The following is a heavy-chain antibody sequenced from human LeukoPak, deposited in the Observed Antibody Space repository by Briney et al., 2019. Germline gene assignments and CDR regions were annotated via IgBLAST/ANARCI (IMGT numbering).Heavy chain of an antibody. CDR3: ARVTMVRGVITLIDY. CDR1: GGTFSSYA. D-gene: IGHD3-10*01. V-gene: IGHV1-69*05. Sequence: SVKVSCKASGGTFSSYAISWVRQAPGQGLEWMGGIIPIFGTANYAQKFQGRVTITTDESTSTAYMELRSLRSDDTAVYYCARVTMVRGVITLIDYWGQGTLVTVSS. CDR2: IIPIFGTA. J-gene: IGHJ4*02.